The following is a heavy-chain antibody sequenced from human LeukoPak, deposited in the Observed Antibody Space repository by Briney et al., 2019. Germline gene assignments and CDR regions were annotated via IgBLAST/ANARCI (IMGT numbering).Heavy chain of an antibody. CDR1: GFTFSSYS. J-gene: IGHJ4*02. V-gene: IGHV3-21*01. D-gene: IGHD4-17*01. CDR2: ISSSSSYI. Sequence: GGSLRLSCAASGFTFSSYSMNWVRQAPGKGLEWVSSISSSSSYIYYADSVKGRFTISRDNAKNSLYLQMNSLRAEDTAVYYCARDPNDYGDSPVDYWGQGTLVAVSS. CDR3: ARDPNDYGDSPVDY.